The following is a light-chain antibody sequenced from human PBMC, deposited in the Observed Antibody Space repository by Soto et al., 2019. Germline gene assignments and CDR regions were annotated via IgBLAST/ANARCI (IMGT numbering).Light chain of an antibody. CDR3: QHYNSYSEA. J-gene: IGKJ1*01. CDR1: QTISSW. Sequence: DIQITQSPSTLSGSVGDGVTITCRASQTISSWLAWYQQKPGKAPKLLIYKASTLKSGVPSRFSGSGSGTEFTLTISSLQPDDFATYYCQHYNSYSEAFGQGTQVDIK. CDR2: KAS. V-gene: IGKV1-5*03.